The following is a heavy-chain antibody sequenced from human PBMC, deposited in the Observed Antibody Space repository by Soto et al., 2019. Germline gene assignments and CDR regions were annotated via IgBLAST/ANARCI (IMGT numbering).Heavy chain of an antibody. Sequence: VGSLRLSCAASGFTFSSYGMHWVRQAPGKGLEWVAVIWYDGSNKYYADSVKGRFTISRDNSKNTLYLQMNSLRAEDTAVYYCARDDYYGSGSYYDYYYYGMDVWGQGTTVTVSS. V-gene: IGHV3-33*01. CDR3: ARDDYYGSGSYYDYYYYGMDV. CDR1: GFTFSSYG. J-gene: IGHJ6*02. CDR2: IWYDGSNK. D-gene: IGHD3-10*01.